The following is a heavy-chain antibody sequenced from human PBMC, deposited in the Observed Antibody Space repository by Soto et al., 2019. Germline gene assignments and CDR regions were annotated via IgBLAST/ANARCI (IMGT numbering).Heavy chain of an antibody. D-gene: IGHD2-15*01. CDR1: GGTFSRDA. J-gene: IGHJ5*02. CDR2: IIPMFGTA. V-gene: IGHV1-69*01. CDR3: ARGVVVVAASQLGWFDP. Sequence: QVQLVQSGAEVKKPGSSVKVSCKASGGTFSRDAISWVRQAPGQGLEWVGGIIPMFGTAKYVQKYQGRLTITADESTTKAYMELRSRRSDDTAVYYCARGVVVVAASQLGWFDPWGQGTLVTVSS.